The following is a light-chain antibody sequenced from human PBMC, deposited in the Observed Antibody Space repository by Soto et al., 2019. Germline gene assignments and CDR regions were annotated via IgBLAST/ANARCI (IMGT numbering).Light chain of an antibody. J-gene: IGLJ7*01. V-gene: IGLV1-44*01. CDR1: SSNIRSHS. CDR2: RSS. Sequence: QSVMTQPPSASGTPGQRITISCSGSSSNIRSHSVNWYQQLPGTAPKLLIYRSSQRPSGVPDRFSGSKSGTSASLAISGLHSGDEADYYCALWDDSLNGPVFGGGTQLTVL. CDR3: ALWDDSLNGPV.